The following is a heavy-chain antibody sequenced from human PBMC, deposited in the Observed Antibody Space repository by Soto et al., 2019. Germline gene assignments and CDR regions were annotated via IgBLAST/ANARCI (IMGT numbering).Heavy chain of an antibody. V-gene: IGHV1-3*01. CDR1: GYTFTSYA. J-gene: IGHJ4*02. CDR3: ARYGIAVAGRIY. D-gene: IGHD6-19*01. Sequence: EASVKVSCKASGYTFTSYAMHWVRQAPGQRLEWMGWINAGNGNTKYSQKFQGRVTITRDTSASTAYMELSSLRSEDTAVYYCARYGIAVAGRIYWGQGTLVTVSS. CDR2: INAGNGNT.